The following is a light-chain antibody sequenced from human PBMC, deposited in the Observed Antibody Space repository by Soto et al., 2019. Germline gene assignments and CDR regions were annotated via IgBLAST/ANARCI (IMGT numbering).Light chain of an antibody. CDR3: QKYNSAPNT. CDR1: RDISSS. V-gene: IGKV1-27*01. J-gene: IGKJ2*01. CDR2: AAS. Sequence: DVQMTQSPSSLSASVGDRVTITCRASRDISSSLAWYQQKPGKVPKLLIYAASTLHAGVQSRCSGSGSGTFFTVTINSLQPEDVATYYCQKYNSAPNTFGRGTRLEIK.